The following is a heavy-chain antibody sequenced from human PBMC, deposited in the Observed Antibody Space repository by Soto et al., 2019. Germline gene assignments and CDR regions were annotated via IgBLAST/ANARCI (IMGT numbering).Heavy chain of an antibody. CDR3: ARVGCSGGTCYNWFDP. CDR2: IWSDGSNK. Sequence: QEKLVQSGGGVVQPGRSLRLSCEVSGFIFSNYGMHWVRQAPGKGLEWVAVIWSDGSNKLYAESVKGRFTISRDNSKNTVYLQMNSVRVEDTAVYYCARVGCSGGTCYNWFDPWGQGTLVTVS. J-gene: IGHJ5*02. V-gene: IGHV3-33*01. D-gene: IGHD2-15*01. CDR1: GFIFSNYG.